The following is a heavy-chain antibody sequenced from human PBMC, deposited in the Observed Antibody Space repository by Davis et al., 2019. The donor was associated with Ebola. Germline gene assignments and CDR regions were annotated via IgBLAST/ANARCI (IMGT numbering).Heavy chain of an antibody. J-gene: IGHJ4*02. CDR2: ISEDGTTI. CDR3: AREAFRCGGDCLDY. D-gene: IGHD2-21*02. V-gene: IGHV3-48*03. CDR1: RFTFNFYE. Sequence: GESLKISRTASRFTFNFYEMNWVRQAPGRGLEWVSYISEDGTTIFYADSVKGRFTISRDNARDLLFLQMNNLRPEDTAIYYCAREAFRCGGDCLDYWGLGTLVTVSS.